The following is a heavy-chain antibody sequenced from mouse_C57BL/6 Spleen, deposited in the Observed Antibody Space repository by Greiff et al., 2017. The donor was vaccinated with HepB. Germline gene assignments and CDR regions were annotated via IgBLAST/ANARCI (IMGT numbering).Heavy chain of an antibody. Sequence: QVQLKQSGAELAKPGASVKLSCKASGYTFTSYWMHWVKQRPGQGLEWIGYINPSSGYTKYNQKFKDKATLTADKSSSTAYMQLSSLTYEDSAVYYCARFYYDYPTGFDDWGQGTTLTVSS. J-gene: IGHJ2*01. CDR3: ARFYYDYPTGFDD. CDR2: INPSSGYT. V-gene: IGHV1-7*01. D-gene: IGHD2-4*01. CDR1: GYTFTSYW.